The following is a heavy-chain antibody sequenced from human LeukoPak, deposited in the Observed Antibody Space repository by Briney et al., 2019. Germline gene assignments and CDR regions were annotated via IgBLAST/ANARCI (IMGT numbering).Heavy chain of an antibody. CDR1: GFTVRTYW. D-gene: IGHD3-3*01. CDR3: VRDLRLRFLFDP. Sequence: GGSLRLSCAASGFTVRTYWMAWVRQAPGKGLEWVANMNEDGSEKYYVESVKGRFTISTDNAKNSLYLQMNSLRVEDTAMYYCVRDLRLRFLFDPWGQGTLVTVSS. J-gene: IGHJ5*02. CDR2: MNEDGSEK. V-gene: IGHV3-7*01.